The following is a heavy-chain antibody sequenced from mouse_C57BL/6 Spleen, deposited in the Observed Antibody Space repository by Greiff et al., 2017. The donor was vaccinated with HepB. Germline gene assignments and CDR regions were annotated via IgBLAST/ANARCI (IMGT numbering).Heavy chain of an antibody. V-gene: IGHV1-81*01. J-gene: IGHJ3*01. Sequence: VQLQQSGAELARPGASVKLSCKASGYTFTSYGISWVKQRTGQGLEWIGEIYPRSGNTYYNEKFKGTATLTADKSSSTAYMALRSLTSEDSAVYFCASRGSNVTTEGFAYWGQGTLVTVSA. D-gene: IGHD2-1*01. CDR3: ASRGSNVTTEGFAY. CDR1: GYTFTSYG. CDR2: IYPRSGNT.